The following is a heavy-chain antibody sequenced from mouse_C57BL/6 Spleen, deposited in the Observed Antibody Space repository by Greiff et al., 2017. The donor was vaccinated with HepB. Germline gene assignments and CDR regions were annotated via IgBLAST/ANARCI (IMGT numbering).Heavy chain of an antibody. D-gene: IGHD2-1*01. J-gene: IGHJ1*03. CDR2: INYDGSST. V-gene: IGHV5-16*01. CDR3: ASGYVNSWYFDV. CDR1: GFTFSDYY. Sequence: DVRLVESEGGLVQPGSSMKLSCTASGFTFSDYYMAWVRQVPEKGLEWVANINYDGSSTYYLDSLKSRFIISRDKAKNILNLQMSSLKSEDTATYYCASGYVNSWYFDVWGTGTTVTVSS.